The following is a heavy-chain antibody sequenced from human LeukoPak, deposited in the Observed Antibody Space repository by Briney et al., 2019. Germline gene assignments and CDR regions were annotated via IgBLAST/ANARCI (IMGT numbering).Heavy chain of an antibody. Sequence: GGSLRLSCKASGFTFSTYWMNWVRQAPGKGLEWVANIKQDGSEKYYVDSVKGRFTISRDNANNSLYLHMNGLRAEDTAVYYCARGHVPDYWGQGTLVTVSS. J-gene: IGHJ4*02. CDR2: IKQDGSEK. CDR1: GFTFSTYW. CDR3: ARGHVPDY. V-gene: IGHV3-7*04.